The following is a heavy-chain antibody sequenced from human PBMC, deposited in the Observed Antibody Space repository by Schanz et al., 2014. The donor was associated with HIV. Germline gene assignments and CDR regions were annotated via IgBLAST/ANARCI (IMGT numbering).Heavy chain of an antibody. J-gene: IGHJ6*02. Sequence: QVQLVESGGGVVQPGRSLRLSCAASGFTFSNYGMNWVRQAPGKGLEWVAVISYDGSNKYYGDSSKGRFTISRDNSKNTLYLQMNSLRDEDTAVYYCARSPSYGMDVWGQGTTVTVSS. CDR3: ARSPSYGMDV. CDR1: GFTFSNYG. CDR2: ISYDGSNK. V-gene: IGHV3-30*03.